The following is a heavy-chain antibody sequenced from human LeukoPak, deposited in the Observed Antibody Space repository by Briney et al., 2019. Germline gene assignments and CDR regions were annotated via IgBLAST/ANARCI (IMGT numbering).Heavy chain of an antibody. CDR3: VKVITMVRGVIKNYYGMDV. CDR2: ISYDGSNK. V-gene: IGHV3-30*18. D-gene: IGHD3-10*01. J-gene: IGHJ6*04. Sequence: GGSLRLSCAASGFNLSSYGMHTVRQAPGKGLQGVAVISYDGSNKYYEDSVKGRFTISRDNSKNTLYLQMNSLRAEDTAVYYCVKVITMVRGVIKNYYGMDVWGKGTTVTVSS. CDR1: GFNLSSYG.